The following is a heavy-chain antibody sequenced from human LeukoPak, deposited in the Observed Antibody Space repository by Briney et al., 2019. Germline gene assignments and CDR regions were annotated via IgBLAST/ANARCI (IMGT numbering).Heavy chain of an antibody. CDR1: GFSYA. D-gene: IGHD2-21*01. J-gene: IGHJ4*02. V-gene: IGHV3-23*01. CDR3: AKAGLILHAGY. CDR2: ITSTGDNT. Sequence: GGSLRLSCAVSGFSYAMTWVRQAPGKGLECVSVITSTGDNTYYIDSVKGRLTISRDDSKNTLYLQMNSLRVEDTAIYYCAKAGLILHAGYWGQGTLVTVSS.